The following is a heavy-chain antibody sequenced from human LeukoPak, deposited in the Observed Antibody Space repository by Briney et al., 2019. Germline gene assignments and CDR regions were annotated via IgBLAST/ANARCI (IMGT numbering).Heavy chain of an antibody. CDR2: IYYSGST. Sequence: SETLCLTCTVSGGSISSYYWSWIRQPPGKGLEWIGYIYYSGSTKYNPSLKSRVTISVDTSKNQSSLKLSSVTATDTAVYYCARVAGGFDDWGQGTLVTVSS. CDR3: ARVAGGFDD. J-gene: IGHJ4*02. CDR1: GGSISSYY. V-gene: IGHV4-59*01. D-gene: IGHD2-15*01.